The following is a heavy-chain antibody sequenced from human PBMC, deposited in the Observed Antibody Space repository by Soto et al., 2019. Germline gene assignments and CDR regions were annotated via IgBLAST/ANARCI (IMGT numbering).Heavy chain of an antibody. V-gene: IGHV3-30-3*01. J-gene: IGHJ6*02. CDR3: ARDKGAAPFLRLYYYYSGMDV. CDR2: ISYDGSNK. Sequence: GGARTLSFLASGFTSSSYAIHWVRQAPGKGLEWVAVISYDGSNKYYADSVKGRFTISRDNSKNTLYLQMNSLRAEDTAVYYCARDKGAAPFLRLYYYYSGMDVWGQGTKVTVSS. CDR1: GFTSSSYA. D-gene: IGHD6-6*01.